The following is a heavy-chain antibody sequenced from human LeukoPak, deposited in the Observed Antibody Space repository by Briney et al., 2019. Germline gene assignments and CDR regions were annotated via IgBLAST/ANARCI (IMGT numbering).Heavy chain of an antibody. CDR3: ARYCSGGSCYKSRYGMDV. Sequence: ASVKVSCKASGYTFTSYGISWVRQAPGQGLEWMGWISAYNGNTNYAQKLQGRVTMTTDTSTSTAYMELRSLRSDDTAVYYCARYCSGGSCYKSRYGMDVWGQGTTVTVSS. CDR2: ISAYNGNT. V-gene: IGHV1-18*01. D-gene: IGHD2-15*01. CDR1: GYTFTSYG. J-gene: IGHJ6*02.